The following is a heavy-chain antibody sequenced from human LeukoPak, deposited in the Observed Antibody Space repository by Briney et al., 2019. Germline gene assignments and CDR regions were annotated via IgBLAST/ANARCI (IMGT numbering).Heavy chain of an antibody. J-gene: IGHJ4*02. CDR1: GYSISSDYY. CDR3: ASRTYYYDRRHAGPNDY. Sequence: SETLSLTCAVSGYSISSDYYWGWIRQPPGKGLEWIGSIYHSGSTYYNPSLKSRVTISVDTSKNQFSLKLSSVTAADTAVYYCASRTYYYDRRHAGPNDYWGQGTLVTVSS. V-gene: IGHV4-38-2*01. CDR2: IYHSGST. D-gene: IGHD3-22*01.